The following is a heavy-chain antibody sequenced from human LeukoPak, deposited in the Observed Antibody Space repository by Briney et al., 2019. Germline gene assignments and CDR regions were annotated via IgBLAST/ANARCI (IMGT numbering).Heavy chain of an antibody. D-gene: IGHD4-17*01. CDR1: GFTFSSYA. V-gene: IGHV3-23*01. Sequence: PGGSLRLSCAASGFTFSSYAMSWVRQAPGKGLEWVSAISGSGGSTYYADSVKGRFTISRDNSKNTLYLQMNSLRAEDTAVYYCAKDLNSATVTLGWFDPWGQGTLVTVSS. CDR3: AKDLNSATVTLGWFDP. J-gene: IGHJ5*02. CDR2: ISGSGGST.